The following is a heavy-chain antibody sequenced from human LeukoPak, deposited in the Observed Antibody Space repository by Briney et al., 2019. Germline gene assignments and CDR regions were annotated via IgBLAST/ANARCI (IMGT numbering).Heavy chain of an antibody. CDR1: GFTFSSYA. V-gene: IGHV3-23*01. D-gene: IGHD6-6*01. CDR3: AKAGSSSSSPRGYFDY. Sequence: PGGSLRLSCAASGFTFSSYAMSWVRQAPGKGLEWVSAISGSGGSTYYADSVKGRFTISRDTSKNTLYLQMNSLRAEDTAVYYCAKAGSSSSSPRGYFDYWGQGTLVTVSS. CDR2: ISGSGGST. J-gene: IGHJ4*02.